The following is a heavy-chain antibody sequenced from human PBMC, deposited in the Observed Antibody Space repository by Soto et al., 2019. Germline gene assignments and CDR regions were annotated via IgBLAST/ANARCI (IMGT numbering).Heavy chain of an antibody. Sequence: EVQLLESGGGLVQPGGSLRLSCAASGFTFSSYAMSWVRQAPGKGPEWVSAISGSGGSTYYADSVKGRFTISRDNSKNTLYLQMNSLRAEDTAVYYCAKGDPGIAAAGDSEKYYYYGMDVWGQGTTVTVSS. D-gene: IGHD6-13*01. CDR3: AKGDPGIAAAGDSEKYYYYGMDV. CDR2: ISGSGGST. J-gene: IGHJ6*02. CDR1: GFTFSSYA. V-gene: IGHV3-23*01.